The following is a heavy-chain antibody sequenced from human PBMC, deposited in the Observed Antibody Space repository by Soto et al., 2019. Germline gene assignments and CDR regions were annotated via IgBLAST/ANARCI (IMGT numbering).Heavy chain of an antibody. CDR3: EGHVRWNPVYMDV. CDR1: GGSISSSSYY. V-gene: IGHV4-39*01. D-gene: IGHD1-1*01. J-gene: IGHJ6*03. CDR2: IYYSGST. Sequence: PSETLSLTCTVSGGSISSSSYYWGWIRQPPGKGLEWIGSIYYSGSTYYNPSLKSRVTISVDTSKNQFSLNLSSVTAADTALYYCEGHVRWNPVYMDVWGKGTTVTVSS.